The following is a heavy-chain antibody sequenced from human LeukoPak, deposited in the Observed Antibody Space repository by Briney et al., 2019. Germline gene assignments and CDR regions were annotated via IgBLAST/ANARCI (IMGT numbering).Heavy chain of an antibody. V-gene: IGHV1-18*04. J-gene: IGHJ4*02. CDR1: GYTFTSYG. D-gene: IGHD5-12*01. CDR3: ARDLVIVATLSYFDY. Sequence: ASVKVSCKASGYTFTSYGISWVRQAPGQGLEWMGWISAYNGNTNYAQKLQGRVTMTTDTSTSTAYMELRSLRSDDTAVYYRARDLVIVATLSYFDYWGQGTLVTVSS. CDR2: ISAYNGNT.